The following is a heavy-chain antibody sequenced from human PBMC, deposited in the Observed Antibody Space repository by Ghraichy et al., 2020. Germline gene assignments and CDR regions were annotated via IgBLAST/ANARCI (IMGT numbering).Heavy chain of an antibody. CDR1: GGSISSYY. J-gene: IGHJ5*02. CDR2: VHYSGST. Sequence: SETLTLTCTVSGGSISSYYWNWVRQPPGKGLEWIGSVHYSGSTNYNPSLKSRVTISLDKSKNQFSLKLSSVTAADTAVYYCAILRRNVFDIWGQGTLVTVSS. CDR3: AILRRNVFDI. D-gene: IGHD2-15*01. V-gene: IGHV4-59*01.